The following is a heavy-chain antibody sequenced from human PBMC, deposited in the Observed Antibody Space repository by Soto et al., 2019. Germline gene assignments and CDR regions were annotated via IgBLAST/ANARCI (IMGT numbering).Heavy chain of an antibody. V-gene: IGHV3-30*18. Sequence: QPGGSLRLSCAASGFTFSSYGMHWVRQAPGKGLEWVAVISYEGSNKYYADSVKGRFTISRDNSKNTLYLQRNSLRAEDTAVYYCEKDQRRIVVVPAAMRDAYFDYWGQGTLVTVSS. CDR2: ISYEGSNK. D-gene: IGHD2-2*01. J-gene: IGHJ4*02. CDR1: GFTFSSYG. CDR3: EKDQRRIVVVPAAMRDAYFDY.